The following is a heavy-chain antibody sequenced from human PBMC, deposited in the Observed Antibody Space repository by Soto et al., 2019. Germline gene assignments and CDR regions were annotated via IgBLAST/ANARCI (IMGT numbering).Heavy chain of an antibody. CDR2: IYYSGSS. Sequence: SETLSLTCTVSGGSISGYYWSWIRQPPGKGLEWIGYIYYSGSSNYNPSLKSRVTISLDTSKNQFSLRLRSVTAADTAVYYCARARYDSSGYYYFDYWGQGTLVTVSS. J-gene: IGHJ4*02. CDR1: GGSISGYY. CDR3: ARARYDSSGYYYFDY. V-gene: IGHV4-59*01. D-gene: IGHD3-22*01.